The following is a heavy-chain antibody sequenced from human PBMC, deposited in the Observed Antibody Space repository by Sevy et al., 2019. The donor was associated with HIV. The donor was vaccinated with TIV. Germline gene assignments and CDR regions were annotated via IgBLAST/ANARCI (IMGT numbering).Heavy chain of an antibody. Sequence: GGSLRLSCAASGFIFSSHGMQWVRHAPGKGLEWVAAITSFDGSNKYYADSVKGRFTISRDNSKNTVYLQMNNLRPEDTAVYYCAKWAGDYSGDSLHHWGQGILVTVSS. CDR3: AKWAGDYSGDSLHH. CDR1: GFIFSSHG. D-gene: IGHD2-21*02. V-gene: IGHV3-30*18. J-gene: IGHJ5*02. CDR2: ITSFDGSNK.